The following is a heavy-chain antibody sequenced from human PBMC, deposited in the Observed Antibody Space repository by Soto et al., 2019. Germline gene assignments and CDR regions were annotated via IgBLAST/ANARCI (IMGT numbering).Heavy chain of an antibody. Sequence: GGSLRLSCVASGFTFSNYNMSWVRQAPGKGLEWVSHISGASVYIHYADSVKGRFTISRDNAKNSVYLQMDSLRVEDTAVYYCAREGALKPFSSWGQGALVTVSS. CDR3: AREGALKPFSS. CDR2: ISGASVYI. V-gene: IGHV3-21*01. CDR1: GFTFSNYN. J-gene: IGHJ5*02.